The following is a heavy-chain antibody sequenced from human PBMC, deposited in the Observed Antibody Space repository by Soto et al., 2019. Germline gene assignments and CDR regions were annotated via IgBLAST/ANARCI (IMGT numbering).Heavy chain of an antibody. V-gene: IGHV6-1*01. CDR3: ARDREYSSSPDFDY. J-gene: IGHJ4*02. CDR1: GDSVSSNSAA. D-gene: IGHD6-6*01. Sequence: QTLSLTCAISGDSVSSNSAAWNVIRQSPSRGLEWLGRTYYRSKWYNDYAVSVKSRITINPGTSKNQFSLQLNSVTPEDTAVYYCARDREYSSSPDFDYWGQGTLVTVSS. CDR2: TYYRSKWYN.